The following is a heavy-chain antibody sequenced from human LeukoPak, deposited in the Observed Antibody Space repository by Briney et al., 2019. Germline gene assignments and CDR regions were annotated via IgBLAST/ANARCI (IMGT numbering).Heavy chain of an antibody. Sequence: ASVKVSCKASGYTFTGYYMHWVRQAPGQGLEWMGWINPNSGGTNYAQKFQGRVTMTRDTSISTAYMELSRLRSDDTAGYYCARDQGSLRVWGSYRYTALDYWGQGTLVTVSS. D-gene: IGHD3-16*02. CDR1: GYTFTGYY. V-gene: IGHV1-2*02. J-gene: IGHJ4*02. CDR3: ARDQGSLRVWGSYRYTALDY. CDR2: INPNSGGT.